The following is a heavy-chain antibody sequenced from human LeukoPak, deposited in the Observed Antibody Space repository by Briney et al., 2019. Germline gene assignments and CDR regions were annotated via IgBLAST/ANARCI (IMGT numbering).Heavy chain of an antibody. CDR1: GFTVNSNY. CDR3: ARGDYYDSSGHNFDY. CDR2: ISSSSSYI. V-gene: IGHV3-21*01. J-gene: IGHJ4*02. Sequence: GGSLRLSCAASGFTVNSNYMNWVRQAPGKGLEWVSSISSSSSYIYYADSVKGRFTISRDNAKNSLYLQMNSLRAEDTAVYYCARGDYYDSSGHNFDYWGQGTLVTVSS. D-gene: IGHD3-22*01.